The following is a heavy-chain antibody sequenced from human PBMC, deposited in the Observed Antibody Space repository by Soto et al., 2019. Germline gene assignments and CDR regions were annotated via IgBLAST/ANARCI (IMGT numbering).Heavy chain of an antibody. CDR3: ARGFFRGARVTYYYSGRAV. D-gene: IGHD5-18*01. CDR1: GGSFSGYY. V-gene: IGHV4-34*01. CDR2: INHSGST. J-gene: IGHJ6*04. Sequence: PSETLALTCAVYGGSFSGYYWSWIRQPPGKGLEWIGEINHSGSTNYNPSLKSRVTISVDTSKNQFSLKLSSVTAADTAVYYCARGFFRGARVTYYYSGRAVGGKGTTVPVSP.